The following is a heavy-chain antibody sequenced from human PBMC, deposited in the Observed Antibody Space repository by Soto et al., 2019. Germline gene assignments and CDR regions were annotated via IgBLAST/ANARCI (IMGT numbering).Heavy chain of an antibody. D-gene: IGHD4-17*01. Sequence: QVQLVQSGAEVKKPGASVKVSCKASGYTFTSYDINWVRQATGQGLEWMGWMNPNSGNTGYAQKLKGRVTITRNSSISTAYMKLGRLRTEDTDVYYCARTLYGDNVDFWGQGTLGTVSS. CDR1: GYTFTSYD. V-gene: IGHV1-8*01. J-gene: IGHJ4*02. CDR3: ARTLYGDNVDF. CDR2: MNPNSGNT.